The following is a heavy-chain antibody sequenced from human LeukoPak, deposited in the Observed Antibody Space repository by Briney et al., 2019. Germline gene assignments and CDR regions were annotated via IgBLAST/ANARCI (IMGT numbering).Heavy chain of an antibody. CDR3: TRGRLRRQQLAPYYYYGMDV. Sequence: SETLSLTCAVYGGSFSGYYWSWIRQPPGKGLEWIGEINHSGSTNYNPSLKSRVTISVDASKNRFSLKLTSVSAADTAVYYCTRGRLRRQQLAPYYYYGMDVWGQGTTVTVSS. V-gene: IGHV4-34*01. CDR2: INHSGST. D-gene: IGHD6-13*01. J-gene: IGHJ6*02. CDR1: GGSFSGYY.